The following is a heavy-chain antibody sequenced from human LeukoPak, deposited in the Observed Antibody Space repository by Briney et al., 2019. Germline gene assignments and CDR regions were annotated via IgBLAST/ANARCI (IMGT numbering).Heavy chain of an antibody. Sequence: SGPTLVNPTQTLTLTCTFSGFSLSTSGMRVSWIRQPPGKALERLARIDWDDDKFYSTSLKTRLTISKDTSKNQVVLTMTNMDPVDTATYYCARARGYSSGFDCWGQGTLVTVSS. J-gene: IGHJ4*02. CDR3: ARARGYSSGFDC. D-gene: IGHD6-19*01. V-gene: IGHV2-70*04. CDR1: GFSLSTSGMR. CDR2: IDWDDDK.